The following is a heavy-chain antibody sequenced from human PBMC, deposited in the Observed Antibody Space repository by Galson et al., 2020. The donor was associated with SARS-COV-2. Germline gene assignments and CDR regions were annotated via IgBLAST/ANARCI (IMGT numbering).Heavy chain of an antibody. V-gene: IGHV3-74*01. CDR2: INSDGSST. D-gene: IGHD1-26*01. Sequence: GGSLRLSCAASGFTFSSYWMHWVRQAPGKGLVWVSRINSDGSSTSYADSVKGRFTISRDNAKNTLYLQMNSLRAEDTAVYYCARKPLYTGSYHDDDAFDIWGQGTMVTVSS. CDR1: GFTFSSYW. CDR3: ARKPLYTGSYHDDDAFDI. J-gene: IGHJ3*02.